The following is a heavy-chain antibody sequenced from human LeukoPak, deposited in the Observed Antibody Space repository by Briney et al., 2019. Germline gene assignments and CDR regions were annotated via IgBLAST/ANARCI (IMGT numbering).Heavy chain of an antibody. CDR3: ARDIVVVPAAIDYFDY. D-gene: IGHD2-2*01. CDR1: GGSISSYY. CDR2: IYCSGST. Sequence: SETLSLTCTVSGGSISSYYWSWIRQPPGKGLEWIGYIYCSGSTNYNPSLKSRVTISVDTSKNQFSLKLSSVTAADTAVYYCARDIVVVPAAIDYFDYWGQGTLVTVSS. V-gene: IGHV4-59*01. J-gene: IGHJ4*02.